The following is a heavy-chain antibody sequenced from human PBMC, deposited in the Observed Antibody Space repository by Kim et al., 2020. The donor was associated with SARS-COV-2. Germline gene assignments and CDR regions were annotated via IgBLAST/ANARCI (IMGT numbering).Heavy chain of an antibody. CDR2: IKSKTDGGTT. J-gene: IGHJ4*02. D-gene: IGHD3-22*01. V-gene: IGHV3-15*01. CDR1: GFTFSNAW. Sequence: GGSLRLSCAASGFTFSNAWMSWVRQAPGKGLEWVGRIKSKTDGGTTDYAAPVKGRFTISRDDSKNTLYLQMNSLKTEDTAVYYCTTDVTMIVVVMPLGDYWGQGTLVTVSS. CDR3: TTDVTMIVVVMPLGDY.